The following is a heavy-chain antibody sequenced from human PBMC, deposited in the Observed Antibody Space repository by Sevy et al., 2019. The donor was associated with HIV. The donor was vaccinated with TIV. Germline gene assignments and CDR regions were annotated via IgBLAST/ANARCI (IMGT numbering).Heavy chain of an antibody. CDR1: GFTFSSYA. CDR3: AKDVVVLIGDAFDI. CDR2: ISGAGSST. V-gene: IGHV3-23*01. J-gene: IGHJ3*02. D-gene: IGHD2-2*01. Sequence: GGSLRLSCAASGFTFSSYAMNWVRQAPGKGLQWVSAISGAGSSTHYADSVKGRFTISRDNSKNTLYLQMNSLRAEDTAIYDCAKDVVVLIGDAFDIWGQGTMVTVSS.